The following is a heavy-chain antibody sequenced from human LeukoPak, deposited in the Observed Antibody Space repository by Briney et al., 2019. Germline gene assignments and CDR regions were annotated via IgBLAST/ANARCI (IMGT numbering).Heavy chain of an antibody. CDR1: GFTFSSYA. CDR3: AKATYYYGSGSYFHVYYYYYGMDV. V-gene: IGHV3-23*01. Sequence: QPGGSLRLSCAASGFTFSSYAMSWVRQAPGKGLEWVSAISGSGGSTYYADSVKGRFTISRDNSKNTLYLQMNSLRAEDTAVYYCAKATYYYGSGSYFHVYYYYYGMDVWGQGTTVTASS. J-gene: IGHJ6*02. CDR2: ISGSGGST. D-gene: IGHD3-10*01.